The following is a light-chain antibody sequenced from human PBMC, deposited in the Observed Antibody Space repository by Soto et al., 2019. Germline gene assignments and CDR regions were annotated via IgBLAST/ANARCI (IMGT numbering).Light chain of an antibody. CDR3: QHYNNYSEA. J-gene: IGKJ1*01. Sequence: DNLMSESRGTRAWILVDGFTFTKRASQTIRIWLAWYQQKPGKAPKLLIYKASTLKSGVPSRFSRSGSGTEFTLTVSSLQLDHFSTHSCQHYNNYSEAFGPGTKVDI. CDR1: QTIRIW. CDR2: KAS. V-gene: IGKV1-5*03.